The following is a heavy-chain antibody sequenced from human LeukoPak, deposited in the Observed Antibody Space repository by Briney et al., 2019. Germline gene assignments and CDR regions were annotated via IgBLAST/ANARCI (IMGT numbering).Heavy chain of an antibody. D-gene: IGHD3-10*01. CDR3: ARPGFSGSLD. CDR2: IYYSGST. Sequence: SETLSLTCTVSGGSISSYYWIWIRQSPGKGLEWIGYIYYSGSTNYNPSLKSRVTISVDTSKNQFSLKLSSVTATDTAVYYCARPGFSGSLDWGQGTLVTVSS. CDR1: GGSISSYY. V-gene: IGHV4-59*08. J-gene: IGHJ4*02.